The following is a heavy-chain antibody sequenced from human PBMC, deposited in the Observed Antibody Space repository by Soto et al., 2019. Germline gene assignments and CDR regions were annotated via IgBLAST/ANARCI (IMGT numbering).Heavy chain of an antibody. CDR3: ARVKGGYYYYGMDV. D-gene: IGHD1-26*01. J-gene: IGHJ6*02. V-gene: IGHV3-30-3*01. Sequence: QVQLVESGGGVVQTGRSLRLSCAASGFTFSSYAMHWVRQAPGKGLEWVAVISYDGSNKYYADSVKGRFTISRDNSKNTLYLQMNSLRAEDTAVYYCARVKGGYYYYGMDVWGQGTTVTVSS. CDR2: ISYDGSNK. CDR1: GFTFSSYA.